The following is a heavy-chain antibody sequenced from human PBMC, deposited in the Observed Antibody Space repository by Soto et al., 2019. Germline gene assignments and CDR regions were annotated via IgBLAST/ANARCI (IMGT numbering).Heavy chain of an antibody. CDR1: GFTFSDDY. J-gene: IGHJ4*02. Sequence: QVQLVESGGGLVKPGGSLRLSCAASGFTFSDDYMSWIRQAPGKGLEWISYISSGSTYTKYADSVKGRFTIFRDNAKNSVYLQMNSLRAEDTAVYYCARSYRGGFGPDSPAYYFDYWGQGALVTVSS. CDR2: ISSGSTYT. CDR3: ARSYRGGFGPDSPAYYFDY. D-gene: IGHD1-26*01. V-gene: IGHV3-11*05.